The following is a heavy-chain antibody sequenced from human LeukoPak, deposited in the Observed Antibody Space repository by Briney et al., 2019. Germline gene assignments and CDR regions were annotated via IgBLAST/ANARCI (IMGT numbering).Heavy chain of an antibody. CDR1: GFTFSPYS. J-gene: IGHJ4*02. Sequence: QSGGSLRLSCVASGFTFSPYSMNWVRQAPGKGLEWLSYISSGGRTIYYADSVKGRFTISRDNAKNSLYLQMNSLRVEDTAVYYCARNFGRAPDYWGQGTLVTVSS. V-gene: IGHV3-48*04. CDR3: ARNFGRAPDY. D-gene: IGHD3-10*01. CDR2: ISSGGRTI.